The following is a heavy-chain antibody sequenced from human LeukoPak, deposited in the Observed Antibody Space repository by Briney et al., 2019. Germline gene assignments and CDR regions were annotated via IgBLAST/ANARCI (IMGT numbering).Heavy chain of an antibody. V-gene: IGHV3-43D*04. J-gene: IGHJ4*02. CDR1: GFTFDDYG. Sequence: GGSLRLSCAASGFTFDDYGMHWVRQAPGKGLEWVSLITWDGVTTYYADSVQGRFTISRDNSKNSLYLQMNSLRAEDTAVYYCARDRDGDYASTVVDYWGQGTLVTVSS. CDR2: ITWDGVTT. D-gene: IGHD4-17*01. CDR3: ARDRDGDYASTVVDY.